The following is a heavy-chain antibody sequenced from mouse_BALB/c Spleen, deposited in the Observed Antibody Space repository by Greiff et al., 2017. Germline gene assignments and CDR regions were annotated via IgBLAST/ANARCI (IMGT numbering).Heavy chain of an antibody. CDR3: ARFETYFDY. CDR2: ISTYYGDA. V-gene: IGHV1S137*01. Sequence: QVQLQQSGAELVRPGVSVKISCKGSGYTFTDYAMHWVKQSHAKSLEWIGVISTYYGDASYNPKFKGKATMTVDKSSSTAYMELARLTSEDSAIYYCARFETYFDYWGQGTTLTVSS. CDR1: GYTFTDYA. J-gene: IGHJ2*01.